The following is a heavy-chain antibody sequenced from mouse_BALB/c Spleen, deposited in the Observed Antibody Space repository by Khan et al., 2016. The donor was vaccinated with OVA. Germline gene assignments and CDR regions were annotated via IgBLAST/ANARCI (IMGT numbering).Heavy chain of an antibody. CDR1: GYTFTDYI. V-gene: IGHV1-77*01. D-gene: IGHD1-1*01. CDR2: IYPGSGTT. J-gene: IGHJ2*01. Sequence: QVQLKESGPELVKPGASVKMSCKASGYTFTDYIISWVKQRTGQGLEWIGEIYPGSGTTHYNEKFKGKATLTADKSSNTAYMQLNSLTSEDSAIYFCARFETTVADYGAQGTTLPVSS. CDR3: ARFETTVADY.